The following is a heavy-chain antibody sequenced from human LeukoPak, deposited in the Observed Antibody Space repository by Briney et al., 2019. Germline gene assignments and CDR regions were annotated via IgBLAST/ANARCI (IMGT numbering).Heavy chain of an antibody. D-gene: IGHD4-17*01. J-gene: IGHJ6*03. CDR1: GFTFSSYA. CDR3: TRGTVTTGYYMDV. V-gene: IGHV3-49*04. CDR2: IRSKAYGGTT. Sequence: GGPLRLSCAASGFTFSSYAMSWVRQAPGKGLEWVGFIRSKAYGGTTEYAASVKGRFTISRDDSKSIAYLQMNSLKTEDTAVYYCTRGTVTTGYYMDVWGKGTTVTVSS.